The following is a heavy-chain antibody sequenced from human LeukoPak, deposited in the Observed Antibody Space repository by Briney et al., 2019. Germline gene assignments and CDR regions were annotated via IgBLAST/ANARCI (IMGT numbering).Heavy chain of an antibody. CDR1: GGSISSSSYY. CDR3: ARSSDDYVWGSSRNWFDP. D-gene: IGHD3-16*01. Sequence: ASETLSLTCTVSGGSISSSSYYWGWIRQPPGKGLEWIGSIYYSGSTYYNPSLKSRVTISVDTSKNQFSPKLSSVTAADTAVYYCARSSDDYVWGSSRNWFDPWGQGTLVTVSS. CDR2: IYYSGST. V-gene: IGHV4-39*01. J-gene: IGHJ5*02.